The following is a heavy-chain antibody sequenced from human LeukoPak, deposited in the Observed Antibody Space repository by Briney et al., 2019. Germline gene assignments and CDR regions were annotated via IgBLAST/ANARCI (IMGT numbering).Heavy chain of an antibody. D-gene: IGHD3-16*01. CDR2: IYYSGST. Sequence: KPSETVSLTCTVSGGSISSYYWSWTRQPPGKGLEWIGYIYYSGSTNYNPSLKSRVTMSVDTSKNQFSLKLSSVTAADTAVYYCARYGLAYTYDFWGEGPLVTVSS. CDR3: ARYGLAYTYDF. CDR1: GGSISSYY. J-gene: IGHJ4*02. V-gene: IGHV4-59*01.